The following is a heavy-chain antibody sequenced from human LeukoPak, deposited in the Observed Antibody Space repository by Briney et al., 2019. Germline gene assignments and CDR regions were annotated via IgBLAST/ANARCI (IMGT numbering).Heavy chain of an antibody. CDR1: GGSFGGYY. J-gene: IGHJ6*02. Sequence: SETLSLTCAVYGGSFGGYYWSWIRQPPGKGLEWIGEINHSGSTNYNPSLKSRVTISVDTSKNQFSLKLSSVTAADTAVYYCARNQAVDSGSYYYYYGMDVWGQGTTVTVSS. V-gene: IGHV4-34*01. CDR3: ARNQAVDSGSYYYYYGMDV. D-gene: IGHD3-10*01. CDR2: INHSGST.